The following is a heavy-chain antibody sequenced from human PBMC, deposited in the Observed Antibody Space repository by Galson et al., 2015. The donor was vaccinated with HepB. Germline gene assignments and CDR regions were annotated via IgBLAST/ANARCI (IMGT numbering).Heavy chain of an antibody. D-gene: IGHD3-3*01. CDR3: ATLPPIFGVANV. CDR1: GFTVSSNY. Sequence: SLRLSCAASGFTVSSNYMSWVRQAPGKGLEWVSVIYSGGSTYYADSVKGRFTISRDDSKNTLYLQMNSLRAEDTAVYCCATLPPIFGVANVWGQGTTVTVSS. CDR2: IYSGGST. V-gene: IGHV3-53*01. J-gene: IGHJ6*02.